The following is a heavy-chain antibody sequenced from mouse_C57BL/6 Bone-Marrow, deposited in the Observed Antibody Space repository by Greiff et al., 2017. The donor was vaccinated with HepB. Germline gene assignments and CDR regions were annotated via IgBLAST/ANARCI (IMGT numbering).Heavy chain of an antibody. J-gene: IGHJ1*03. Sequence: QVQLKESGPELVKPGASVKLSCKASGYTFTSYDINWVKQRPGQGLEWIGWIYPRDGSTKYNEKFKGKATLTVDTSSSTAYMELHSLTSEDSAVYFCARTPLYDYDEGRLYWYFDVWGTGTTVTVSS. CDR2: IYPRDGST. D-gene: IGHD2-4*01. CDR3: ARTPLYDYDEGRLYWYFDV. CDR1: GYTFTSYD. V-gene: IGHV1-85*01.